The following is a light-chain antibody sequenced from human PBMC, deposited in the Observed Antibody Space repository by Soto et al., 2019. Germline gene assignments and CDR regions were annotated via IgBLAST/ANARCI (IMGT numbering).Light chain of an antibody. Sequence: QSVLTQPASVSGSPGQSITISCTGTSSDVGGYNYVSWYQQHPGKAPKLMIYEVSNRPSGVSNRFSGSKSGNTASLTISGLQTEDEADYYCCSYVVASIYVFGTGTKVTVL. CDR2: EVS. CDR3: CSYVVASIYV. V-gene: IGLV2-14*01. J-gene: IGLJ1*01. CDR1: SSDVGGYNY.